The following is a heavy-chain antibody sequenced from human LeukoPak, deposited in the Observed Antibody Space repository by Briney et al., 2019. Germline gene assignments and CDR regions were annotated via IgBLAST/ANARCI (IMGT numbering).Heavy chain of an antibody. CDR3: ARVPYSSGWYGRVPYFDY. J-gene: IGHJ4*02. Sequence: SETLSLTCTVSGGSISTSNYYWSWIRQPPGKGLEWIGEINHSGSTNYNPSLKSRVTISVDTSKNQFSLKLSSVTAADTAVYYCARVPYSSGWYGRVPYFDYWGQGTLVTVSS. D-gene: IGHD6-19*01. V-gene: IGHV4-39*07. CDR1: GGSISTSNYY. CDR2: INHSGST.